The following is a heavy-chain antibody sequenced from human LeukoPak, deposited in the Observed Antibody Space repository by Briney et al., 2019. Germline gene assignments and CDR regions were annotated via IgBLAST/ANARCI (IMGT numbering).Heavy chain of an antibody. V-gene: IGHV3-33*01. CDR1: GFTFSNYG. D-gene: IGHD2/OR15-2a*01. CDR3: ARDQALYFSYGDY. Sequence: PGGSLRLSCAASGFTFSNYGMHWVRQAPGKGLEWLAAIFYDGSNKYYADTVKGRFTISRDNSKNTLYLQVNSLRAEDTAAYYCARDQALYFSYGDYWGQGTLVTVSS. J-gene: IGHJ4*02. CDR2: IFYDGSNK.